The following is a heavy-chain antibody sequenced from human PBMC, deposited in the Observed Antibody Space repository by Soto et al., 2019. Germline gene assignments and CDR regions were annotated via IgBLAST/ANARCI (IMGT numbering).Heavy chain of an antibody. CDR2: INPSDTSI. CDR1: GYTFTSYY. CDR3: AREAGAFVI. Sequence: ASLKVSCKASGYTFTSYYMRWVRQAPGQGLEWMGIINPSDTSITYAQKFQGRVTMTRDTSTSTVYMELSSLTSEDTAVYYCAREAGAFVIWGQGTMVTVSS. V-gene: IGHV1-46*01. J-gene: IGHJ3*02.